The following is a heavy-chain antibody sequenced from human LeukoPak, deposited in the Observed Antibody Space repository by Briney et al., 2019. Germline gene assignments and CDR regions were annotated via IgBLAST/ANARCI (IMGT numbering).Heavy chain of an antibody. D-gene: IGHD3-16*01. J-gene: IGHJ4*02. Sequence: GGSLRLSCAASGFTFSSYAMSWVRQAPGKGLEWVSAISSSAAGTYYADSVKGRFTISRDNSKNTLYLQMNSLRAEDTAVYYFAPGGGASYFDYWGQGALVTVSS. CDR3: APGGGASYFDY. V-gene: IGHV3-23*01. CDR2: ISSSAAGT. CDR1: GFTFSSYA.